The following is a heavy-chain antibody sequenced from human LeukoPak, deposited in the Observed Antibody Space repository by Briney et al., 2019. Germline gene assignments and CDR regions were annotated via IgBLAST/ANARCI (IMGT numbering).Heavy chain of an antibody. V-gene: IGHV1-69*13. CDR1: GGTFSSYA. CDR3: ATSMVRGVDTTYYFDY. J-gene: IGHJ4*02. Sequence: GASVKVSCKASGGTFSSYAISWVRQAPGQGLEWMGGIIPIFGTANYARKFQGRVTITADESTSTAYMELSSLRSEDTAVYYCATSMVRGVDTTYYFDYWGQGTLVTVSS. D-gene: IGHD3-10*01. CDR2: IIPIFGTA.